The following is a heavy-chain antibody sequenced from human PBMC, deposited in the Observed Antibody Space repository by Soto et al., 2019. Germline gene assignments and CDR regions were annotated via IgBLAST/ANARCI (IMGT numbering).Heavy chain of an antibody. CDR1: GFTFSSYW. V-gene: IGHV3-7*03. CDR3: AREDYDILTGYSYYYYYGMDV. CDR2: IKQDGSEK. D-gene: IGHD3-9*01. J-gene: IGHJ6*02. Sequence: GGSLRLSCAASGFTFSSYWMSWVHQAPGKGLEWVANIKQDGSEKYYVDSVKGRFTISRDNAKNSLYLQMNSLRAEDTAVYYCAREDYDILTGYSYYYYYGMDVWGQGTTVTVCS.